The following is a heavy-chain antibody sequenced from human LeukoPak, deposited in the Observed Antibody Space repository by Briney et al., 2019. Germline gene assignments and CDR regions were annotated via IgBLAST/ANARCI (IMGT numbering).Heavy chain of an antibody. J-gene: IGHJ6*03. CDR1: GFTFSSYA. Sequence: GGSLRLSCAASGFTFSSYAMHWVRQAPGKGLEWVAVISYDGSNKYYADSVKGRFTISRDNAENSLYLQMNSLRAEDTAVYYCARDRVGQRLVPGGRYYYYYMDVWGKGTTVTISS. CDR2: ISYDGSNK. D-gene: IGHD6-13*01. V-gene: IGHV3-30*04. CDR3: ARDRVGQRLVPGGRYYYYYMDV.